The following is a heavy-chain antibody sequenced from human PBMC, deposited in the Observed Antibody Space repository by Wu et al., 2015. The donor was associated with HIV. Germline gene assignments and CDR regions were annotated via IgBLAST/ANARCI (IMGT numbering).Heavy chain of an antibody. CDR2: MNLYSGNS. Sequence: QVQLVQSGAEVTKPGASVKVSCKASGSSFTAYDINWVRQAAGQGLEWMGWMNLYSGNSGSAQKFQGRVTITTDESTSTAYMEVSSLRSEDTAVYYCTREGSSTWYPQDEFFQYWGPGTLVIVSS. V-gene: IGHV1-8*01. CDR1: GSSFTAYD. CDR3: TREGSSTWYPQDEFFQY. J-gene: IGHJ1*01. D-gene: IGHD6-13*01.